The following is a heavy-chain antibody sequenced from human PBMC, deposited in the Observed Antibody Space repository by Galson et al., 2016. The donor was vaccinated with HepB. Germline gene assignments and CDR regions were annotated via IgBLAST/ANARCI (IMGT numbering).Heavy chain of an antibody. V-gene: IGHV3-33*01. CDR3: ARGTREFDF. CDR1: GFGFSDFA. J-gene: IGHJ4*02. D-gene: IGHD5-24*01. CDR2: VSYDGKNE. Sequence: SLRLSCAASGFGFSDFAMHWVRQAPGKGLEWLALVSYDGKNEVYRDSVKGRFSISRDNPTNTLYLQLSSLRAEDTAIHYCARGTREFDFWGQGTLVTVSS.